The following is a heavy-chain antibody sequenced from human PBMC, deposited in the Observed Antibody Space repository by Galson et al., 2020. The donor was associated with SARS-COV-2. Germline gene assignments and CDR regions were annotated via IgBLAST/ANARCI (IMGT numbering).Heavy chain of an antibody. Sequence: SETLSLTCTVSGGSISSGSYYWSWIRQPAGKGLEWIGRIYTSGSTNYNPSLKSRVTISVDTSKNQFSLKLSSVTAADTAVYYCARDFPERITIFGVVIMGAFDIWGQGTMVTVSS. D-gene: IGHD3-3*01. CDR2: IYTSGST. J-gene: IGHJ3*02. CDR3: ARDFPERITIFGVVIMGAFDI. V-gene: IGHV4-61*02. CDR1: GGSISSGSYY.